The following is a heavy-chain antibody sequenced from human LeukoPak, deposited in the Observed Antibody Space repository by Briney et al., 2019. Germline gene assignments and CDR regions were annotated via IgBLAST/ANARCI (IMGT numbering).Heavy chain of an antibody. CDR1: GDSIRNSY. Sequence: SETLSLTCTVSGDSIRNSYWNWIRQPPGKGLEWIGCIYYSGSTNYNPSLKSRVTISVDKSKNQFSLKLSSVTAADTAVYYCATTADQLTPLGYWGQGTLVTVSS. D-gene: IGHD2-2*01. CDR2: IYYSGST. CDR3: ATTADQLTPLGY. V-gene: IGHV4-59*12. J-gene: IGHJ4*02.